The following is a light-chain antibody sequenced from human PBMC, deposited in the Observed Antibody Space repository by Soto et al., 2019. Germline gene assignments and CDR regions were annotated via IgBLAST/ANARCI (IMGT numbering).Light chain of an antibody. J-gene: IGKJ1*01. V-gene: IGKV3-20*01. CDR3: QQYGSSPT. Sequence: DIVLTQSPGTPSLSPGERATLSCRASQSVSSNYLAWYQQKPGQAPRLLIYGASSRATGIPDRFSGSGSGTDFTLTISRLEPEDFAVYYCQQYGSSPTFGQGTKVEIK. CDR2: GAS. CDR1: QSVSSNY.